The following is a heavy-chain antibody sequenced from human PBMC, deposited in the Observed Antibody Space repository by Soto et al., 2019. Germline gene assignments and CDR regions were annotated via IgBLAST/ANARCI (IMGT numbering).Heavy chain of an antibody. Sequence: PGESLKISCKASGYTFTSYWIGWVRQMPGKGLEWMGRIEPDDSYANYSPSFQGHVTISADKSISTAYLQWSSLKASDTAMYYCARPGTDYWGQGTLVTVSS. CDR1: GYTFTSYW. CDR2: IEPDDSYA. CDR3: ARPGTDY. V-gene: IGHV5-10-1*01. J-gene: IGHJ4*02. D-gene: IGHD3-10*01.